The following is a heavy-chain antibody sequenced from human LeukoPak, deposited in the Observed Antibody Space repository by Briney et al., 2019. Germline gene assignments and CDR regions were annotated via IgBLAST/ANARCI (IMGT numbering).Heavy chain of an antibody. CDR3: AKDRVYSNSWYFFS. CDR2: ITSSGDYL. V-gene: IGHV3-21*04. CDR1: GFTFSSYA. Sequence: GGSLRLSCAASGFTFSSYAMSWVRQAPGKGLEWVSSITSSGDYLYYADSVKGRFTISRDNAKNSLYLQMNSLRPEDTALYYCAKDRVYSNSWYFFSWGRGTLVTVSS. J-gene: IGHJ4*02. D-gene: IGHD6-13*01.